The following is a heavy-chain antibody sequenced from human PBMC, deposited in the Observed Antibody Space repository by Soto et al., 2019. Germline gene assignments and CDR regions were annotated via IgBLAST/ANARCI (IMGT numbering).Heavy chain of an antibody. V-gene: IGHV1-69*01. CDR2: IIPIFGSV. D-gene: IGHD1-1*01. Sequence: QVQLVQSGAEVKKPGSSVKVSCKASGGTFSSYPISWVRQAPGQGLEWMGVIIPIFGSVNSAQKFQGRVTITADESTSTAYMELSSLRSEDTAVYYCARPRTTGTTKGYGYWGQGTLVTVSS. CDR1: GGTFSSYP. J-gene: IGHJ4*02. CDR3: ARPRTTGTTKGYGY.